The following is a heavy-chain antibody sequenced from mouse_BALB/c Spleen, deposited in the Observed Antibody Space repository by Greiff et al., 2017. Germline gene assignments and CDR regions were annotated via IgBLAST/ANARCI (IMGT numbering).Heavy chain of an antibody. J-gene: IGHJ3*01. CDR1: GFTFSSFG. V-gene: IGHV5-17*02. CDR3: ARSTGYDGPFAY. D-gene: IGHD2-2*01. CDR2: ISSGSSTI. Sequence: EVKLMESGGGLVQPGGSRKLSCAASGFTFSSFGMHWVRQAPEKGLEWVAYISSGSSTIYYADTVKGRFTISRDNPKNTLFLQMTSLRSEDTAMYYCARSTGYDGPFAYWGQGTLVTVSA.